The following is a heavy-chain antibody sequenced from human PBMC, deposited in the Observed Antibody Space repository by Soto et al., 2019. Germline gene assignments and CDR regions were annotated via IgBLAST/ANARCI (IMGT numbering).Heavy chain of an antibody. CDR3: ARSFSSTRKNWFDP. J-gene: IGHJ5*02. Sequence: QVQLQESGPGLVKPSQTLSLTCTVSVGSISSGGCYWSWIRQHPGKGLERIGYTDYSVSTYCNPSLKSRVTISVDTSKNQFSLKLSSVTAADTAVYYFARSFSSTRKNWFDPWGQGTLVTVSS. V-gene: IGHV4-31*03. D-gene: IGHD2-2*01. CDR2: TDYSVST. CDR1: VGSISSGGCY.